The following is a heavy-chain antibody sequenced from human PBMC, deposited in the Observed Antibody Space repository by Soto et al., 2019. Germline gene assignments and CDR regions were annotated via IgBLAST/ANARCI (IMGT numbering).Heavy chain of an antibody. D-gene: IGHD1-26*01. V-gene: IGHV3-33*01. Sequence: GGSLRLSCAASGFTFSSYGMHWVRQAPGKGLEWVAVIWYDGSNKYYADSVKGRFTISRDNSKNTLYLQMNSLRAEDTAVYYCARAESGSYPFDYWGQGTLVTVSS. CDR2: IWYDGSNK. CDR3: ARAESGSYPFDY. J-gene: IGHJ4*02. CDR1: GFTFSSYG.